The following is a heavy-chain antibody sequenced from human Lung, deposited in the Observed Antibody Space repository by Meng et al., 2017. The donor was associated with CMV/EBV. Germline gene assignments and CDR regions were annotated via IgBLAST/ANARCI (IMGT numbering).Heavy chain of an antibody. CDR2: ITASGGST. CDR3: AKAFSASWYREYYDY. CDR1: EFTFSNYA. D-gene: IGHD6-13*01. V-gene: IGHV3-23*01. J-gene: IGHJ4*02. Sequence: ESXKISXAASEFTFSNYAMSWVRQAPGRGLEWVSAITASGGSTYYTDSVKGRFTVSRDNSKNTLYLQMNNLRAEDTAVFYCAKAFSASWYREYYDYWGQGAXVTVSS.